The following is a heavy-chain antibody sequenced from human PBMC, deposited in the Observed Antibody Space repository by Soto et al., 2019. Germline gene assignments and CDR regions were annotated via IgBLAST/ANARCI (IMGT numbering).Heavy chain of an antibody. V-gene: IGHV5-51*01. D-gene: IGHD3-22*01. CDR2: IYPADSNT. CDR3: ARPRGYYFDTSGYYMDY. CDR1: GYSFTSHW. J-gene: IGHJ4*02. Sequence: GESLKISCKGSGYSFTSHWIGGVRPLPGNALEWMGIIYPADSNTKYSPSFQGQVTISADKSITTAYLQWSSLKASDTAMYYCARPRGYYFDTSGYYMDYWGQGTLVTVSS.